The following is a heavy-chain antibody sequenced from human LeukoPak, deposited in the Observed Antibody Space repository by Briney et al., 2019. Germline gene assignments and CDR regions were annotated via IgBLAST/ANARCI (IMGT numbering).Heavy chain of an antibody. CDR2: ISGRGGST. D-gene: IGHD3-22*01. CDR1: GFTFGNYA. J-gene: IGHJ4*02. V-gene: IGHV3-23*01. Sequence: GGSLRLSCAASGFTFGNYAMAWVHQAPGKGLECVSAISGRGGSTYYADSVKGRFTISRDNPKNTLYLQMNSLRAEDTAVYYCAKERFYFDNSGFSFDSWGQGILVTVSS. CDR3: AKERFYFDNSGFSFDS.